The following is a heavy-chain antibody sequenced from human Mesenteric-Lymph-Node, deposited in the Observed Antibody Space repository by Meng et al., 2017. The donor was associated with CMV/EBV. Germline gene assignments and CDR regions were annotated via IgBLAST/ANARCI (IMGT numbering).Heavy chain of an antibody. J-gene: IGHJ6*02. V-gene: IGHV3-7*03. CDR3: VKGCGSAGSCFFNDYYYGMDV. CDR1: GFTFTYYW. Sequence: GESLKISCAASGFTFTYYWMSWVRQAPGKGLEWVANINQNGGEKYYVDSVKGRFTISRDNAKNSLYLQMNSLRAEDTALYYCVKGCGSAGSCFFNDYYYGMDVWGQGTTVTVSS. D-gene: IGHD2-15*01. CDR2: INQNGGEK.